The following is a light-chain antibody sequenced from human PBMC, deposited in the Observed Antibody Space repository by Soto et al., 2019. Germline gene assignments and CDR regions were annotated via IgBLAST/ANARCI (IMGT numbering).Light chain of an antibody. V-gene: IGKV3-15*01. Sequence: EIVMTQSPATLSVSPGERATLSCRASQSVSRNLAWYQQKPGQAPRLLIYGASTRATGIPARFSGSGSGTEFTLTISSLHSEDFAVYYCQQYNNWPPFTFGPGTKVDIK. CDR3: QQYNNWPPFT. CDR2: GAS. CDR1: QSVSRN. J-gene: IGKJ3*01.